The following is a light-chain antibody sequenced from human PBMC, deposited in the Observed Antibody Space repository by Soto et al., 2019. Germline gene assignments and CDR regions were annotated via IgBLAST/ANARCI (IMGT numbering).Light chain of an antibody. CDR2: GAS. CDR3: QQHNDWPPST. Sequence: ETLLTQSLATLSVSPGERATLSCRASQSVRDNLAWYQQKPGQAPRLLIYGASTRAPGIPDRFSGSGFGTEFSLTISSLQSEDFAVYYCQQHNDWPPSTFGQGTKLEIK. CDR1: QSVRDN. V-gene: IGKV3-15*01. J-gene: IGKJ2*01.